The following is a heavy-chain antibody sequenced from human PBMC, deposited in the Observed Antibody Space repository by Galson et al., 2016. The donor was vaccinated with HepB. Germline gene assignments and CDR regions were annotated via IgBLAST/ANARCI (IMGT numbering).Heavy chain of an antibody. CDR2: IKLDGSEQ. CDR1: GFVSSRYW. V-gene: IGHV3-7*01. Sequence: SLRLSCAASGFVSSRYWMSWVRQAPGKGREWVANIKLDGSEQFYVDSVKGRFTISRDNAQNSLYLEMNTLTVDDTAVYYCAREEPIRYNNSWFHPWGQGTLVTVSS. J-gene: IGHJ5*02. CDR3: AREEPIRYNNSWFHP. D-gene: IGHD1-14*01.